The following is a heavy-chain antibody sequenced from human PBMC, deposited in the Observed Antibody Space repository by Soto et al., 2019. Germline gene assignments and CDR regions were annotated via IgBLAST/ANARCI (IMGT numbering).Heavy chain of an antibody. CDR1: GDSITSGVHY. J-gene: IGHJ4*02. CDR2: IFYSGPT. CDR3: ARRRPNYFDY. Sequence: PSETLSLTCTVSGDSITSGVHYWSWIRQLPGKGLEWIGYIFYSGPTYYNPSLKSRVAISVDTSKNQFSLKLNSVTAADTAVYYCARRRPNYFDYWGQRTLVTVSS. V-gene: IGHV4-31*03.